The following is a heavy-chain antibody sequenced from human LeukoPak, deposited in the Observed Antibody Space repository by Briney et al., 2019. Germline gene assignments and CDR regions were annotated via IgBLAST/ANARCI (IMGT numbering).Heavy chain of an antibody. CDR2: IYYSGST. D-gene: IGHD1-26*01. V-gene: IGHV4-59*01. CDR1: GDSMRNYY. J-gene: IGHJ4*02. Sequence: ASETLSLTCSVSGDSMRNYYWSWIQQPPGKGLEWIGYIYYSGSTSYNPSLKSRVTISVDTSKDQFSLKLTSVTATDTAMYYCARDGRGFLRFDYWGQGTLVTVSS. CDR3: ARDGRGFLRFDY.